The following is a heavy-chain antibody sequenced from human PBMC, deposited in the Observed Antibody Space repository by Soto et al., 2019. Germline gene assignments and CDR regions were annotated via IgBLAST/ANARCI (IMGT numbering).Heavy chain of an antibody. J-gene: IGHJ6*02. V-gene: IGHV3-9*01. Sequence: EVKLVESEGGLVQPGRSVRLSCATSGFIFDDYAIHWVRQAPGKGLEWVLGISWNSGAINYADSVKGRFTTSRHNGKNSLSLQLSTLSSADTATYYCAQDPSGGKAAIIDVSGQGIKVIVSS. D-gene: IGHD6-25*01. CDR3: AQDPSGGKAAIIDV. CDR1: GFIFDDYA. CDR2: ISWNSGAI.